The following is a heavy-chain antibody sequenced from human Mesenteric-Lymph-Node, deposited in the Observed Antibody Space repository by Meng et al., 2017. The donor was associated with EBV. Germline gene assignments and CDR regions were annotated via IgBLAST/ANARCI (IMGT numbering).Heavy chain of an antibody. CDR3: ARVGPLNSNWFDP. J-gene: IGHJ5*02. CDR2: MNPNSGNT. CDR1: GYTFTNYA. Sequence: QVQLVQSGSELKKPGAAVKVSCKASGYTFTNYALTWVRQAPGQGLEWLGWMNPNSGNTGYAQKFQGRVTMTRNTSISTAYMELSSLRSEDTAVYYCARVGPLNSNWFDPWGQGTLVTVSS. D-gene: IGHD1-1*01. V-gene: IGHV1-8*02.